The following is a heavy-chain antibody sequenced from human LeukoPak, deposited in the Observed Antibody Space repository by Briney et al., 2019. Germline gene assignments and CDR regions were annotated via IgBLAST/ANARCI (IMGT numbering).Heavy chain of an antibody. Sequence: SVKVSCKAPGGTFSSYAISWVRQAPGQGLEWMGGIIPIFGTANYAQKFQGRVTITADESTSTAYMELSSLRSEDTAVYYCARAKWSAYYFDYWGQGTLVTVSS. D-gene: IGHD2-8*01. V-gene: IGHV1-69*13. CDR1: GGTFSSYA. J-gene: IGHJ4*02. CDR3: ARAKWSAYYFDY. CDR2: IIPIFGTA.